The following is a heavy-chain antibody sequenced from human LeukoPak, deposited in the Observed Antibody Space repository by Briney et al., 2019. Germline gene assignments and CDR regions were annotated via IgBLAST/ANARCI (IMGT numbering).Heavy chain of an antibody. J-gene: IGHJ5*02. CDR1: GYTFTSYY. CDR3: ATLRSGSDAA. V-gene: IGHV1-46*01. CDR2: INPSGGSA. D-gene: IGHD3-10*01. Sequence: ASVKVSCKASGYTFTSYYMHWVRQVPGRGLEWMGKINPSGGSASFAQTFQGRVTMTRDTSTSTVYMELSGLRSEDTAVFYCATLRSGSDAAWGQGTLVTVSS.